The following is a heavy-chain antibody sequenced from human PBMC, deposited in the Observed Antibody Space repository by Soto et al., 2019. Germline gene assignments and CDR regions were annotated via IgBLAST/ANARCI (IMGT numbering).Heavy chain of an antibody. V-gene: IGHV1-18*01. J-gene: IGHJ4*02. CDR1: GYSFTIYG. CDR3: VRDTYYYHSSGPAPFEY. D-gene: IGHD3-22*01. Sequence: QIQLVQSGTEVKRSGASVKVSCKTSGYSFTIYGLSWVRQAPGRGLEWVGWISGYNGNTNYAQKFQGTVILTTDTPTTTGYMEIKSLSSDDTAVYYCVRDTYYYHSSGPAPFEYWGQGTQVTVSS. CDR2: ISGYNGNT.